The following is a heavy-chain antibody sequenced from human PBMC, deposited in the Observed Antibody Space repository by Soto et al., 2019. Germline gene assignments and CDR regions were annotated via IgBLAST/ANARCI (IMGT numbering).Heavy chain of an antibody. J-gene: IGHJ5*02. V-gene: IGHV4-39*01. CDR1: GGSIRSSSYY. CDR2: ICYIGST. CDR3: ARLSPPPKEDDFWSGYYTGIGWFGP. D-gene: IGHD3-3*01. Sequence: PSETLSRNCTVSGGSIRSSSYYWGWILQPPGKALEWIGRICYIGSTYYNPSLKSRVTISVDTSKNQFSLKLSSVTAPDTAVYYYARLSPPPKEDDFWSGYYTGIGWFGPWGQGTLVTVSS.